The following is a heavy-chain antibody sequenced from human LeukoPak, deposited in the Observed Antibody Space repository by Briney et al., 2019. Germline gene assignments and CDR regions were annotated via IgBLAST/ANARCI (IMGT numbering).Heavy chain of an antibody. D-gene: IGHD6-19*01. Sequence: GRSLRLSCAASGFTFSSYAMHWVRQAPGKGLEWVAVISYDGSNKYYADSVKGRFTISRDNSKNTLYLQMNSLRAEDTAVYYCARSRPRYSSGWYPLILDYWGQGTLVTVSS. CDR3: ARSRPRYSSGWYPLILDY. V-gene: IGHV3-30-3*01. J-gene: IGHJ4*02. CDR1: GFTFSSYA. CDR2: ISYDGSNK.